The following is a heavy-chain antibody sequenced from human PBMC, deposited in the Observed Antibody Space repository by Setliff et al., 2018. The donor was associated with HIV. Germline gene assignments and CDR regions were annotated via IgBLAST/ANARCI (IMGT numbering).Heavy chain of an antibody. J-gene: IGHJ4*02. D-gene: IGHD1-26*01. CDR3: ARVPHRVVGTTTLLYHFDY. CDR2: IHHSGTT. Sequence: SETLSLTCAVSGYSISSGYYWACIRQSPGKGLDWIGSIHHSGTTYYNPSLKSRVTILVDTTTNQVSLQVNSVTAVDTAVYYCARVPHRVVGTTTLLYHFDYWGLGTLVTVSS. V-gene: IGHV4-38-2*01. CDR1: GYSISSGYY.